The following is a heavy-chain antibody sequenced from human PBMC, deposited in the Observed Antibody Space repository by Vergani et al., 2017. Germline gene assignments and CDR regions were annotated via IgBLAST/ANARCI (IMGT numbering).Heavy chain of an antibody. CDR2: IYYSGST. Sequence: QLQLQESGPGLVKPSETLSLTCTVSGGSISSSSYYWGWIRQPPGKGLEWIGSIYYSGSTYYNPSLKSRVTISVDTSKNQFSLKLSSVTAADTAVYYCARDIDSSSSDWFDPWGQGTLVTVSS. J-gene: IGHJ5*02. D-gene: IGHD6-13*01. CDR1: GGSISSSSYY. V-gene: IGHV4-39*07. CDR3: ARDIDSSSSDWFDP.